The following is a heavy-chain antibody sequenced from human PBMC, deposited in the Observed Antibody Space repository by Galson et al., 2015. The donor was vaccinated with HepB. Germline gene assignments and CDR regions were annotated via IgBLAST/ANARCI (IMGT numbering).Heavy chain of an antibody. CDR3: AKGVLMLYVPFDY. CDR1: GFTFSSYA. CDR2: ISGSGGST. Sequence: SLRLSCAASGFTFSSYAMSWVRQAPGKGLEWVSAISGSGGSTYYADSVKGRFTISRDNSKNTLYLQMNSLRAEDTAVYYCAKGVLMLYVPFDYWGQGTLVTVSS. V-gene: IGHV3-23*01. D-gene: IGHD2-8*01. J-gene: IGHJ4*02.